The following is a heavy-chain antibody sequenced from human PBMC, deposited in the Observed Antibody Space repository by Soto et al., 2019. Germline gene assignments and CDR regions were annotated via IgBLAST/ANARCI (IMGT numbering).Heavy chain of an antibody. CDR1: GGSISSSSYY. CDR3: IVNYDYIWGSYRPGFDY. Sequence: SETLSLTCTVSGGSISSSSYYWGWIRQPPGKGLEWIGSIYYSGSTYYNPSLKSRVTISVDTSKNQFSLKLSSVTAADTAVYYCIVNYDYIWGSYRPGFDYWGQGTLVTVPS. J-gene: IGHJ4*02. D-gene: IGHD3-16*02. V-gene: IGHV4-39*01. CDR2: IYYSGST.